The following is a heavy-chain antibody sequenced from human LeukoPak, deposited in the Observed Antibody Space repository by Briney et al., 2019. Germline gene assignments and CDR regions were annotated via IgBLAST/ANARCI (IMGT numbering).Heavy chain of an antibody. Sequence: PSETLSLTCGVRAVSFIGNYWSWIRQSPGKGLEWIGEIYQSKYTTYNPSLKSRVTISADTSVNQLSLRVTSVTAADTAIYYCAMIRCSPGDDSCYNYWGRGTLVTVSS. CDR1: AVSFIGNY. D-gene: IGHD2-21*01. J-gene: IGHJ4*02. CDR3: AMIRCSPGDDSCYNY. V-gene: IGHV4-34*01. CDR2: IYQSKYT.